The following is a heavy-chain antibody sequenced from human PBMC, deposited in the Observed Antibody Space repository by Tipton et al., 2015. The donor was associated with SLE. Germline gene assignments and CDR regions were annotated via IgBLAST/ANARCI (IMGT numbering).Heavy chain of an antibody. J-gene: IGHJ6*04. D-gene: IGHD2-15*01. CDR3: ARVPVRTIGGFGRFRMDV. Sequence: QVQLVQSGPEVKEPGASVKVSCKASGYTFIDYGVNWVRQAPGQGLEWMGWISPYNGNTKFAQNLQGRVTMTRNTSMSTASMELSSLRSEDTAVYYCARVPVRTIGGFGRFRMDVWGKGTTVTVSS. CDR1: GYTFIDYG. CDR2: ISPYNGNT. V-gene: IGHV1-18*01.